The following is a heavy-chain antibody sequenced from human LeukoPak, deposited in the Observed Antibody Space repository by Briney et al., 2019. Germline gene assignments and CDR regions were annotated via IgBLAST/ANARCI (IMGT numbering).Heavy chain of an antibody. CDR3: ARDYKGTCLD. CDR1: GGSFSGYY. V-gene: IGHV4-34*01. CDR2: INHSGST. Sequence: SSETLSLTCAVYGGSFSGYYWSWIRQPPGKGLEWIGEINHSGSTNYNPSLKSRVTISVDTSKNQFSLKLSSVTAADTAVYYCARDYKGTCLDWGQGTLVTVSS. J-gene: IGHJ4*02. D-gene: IGHD1-1*01.